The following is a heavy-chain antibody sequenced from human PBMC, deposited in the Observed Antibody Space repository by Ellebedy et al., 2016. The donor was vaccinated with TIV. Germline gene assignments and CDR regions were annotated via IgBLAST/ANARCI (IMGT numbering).Heavy chain of an antibody. J-gene: IGHJ4*02. CDR3: ARGSSFKQAYPYFEY. D-gene: IGHD6-19*01. Sequence: PGGSLRLSCAASGFTFSDYYMSWIRQAPGEGLEWVSFISAGADTVYYADSVKGRFTISRDNAKNLLYLQMNSLRVEDTAVYYCARGSSFKQAYPYFEYWGQGTLVPVSS. CDR2: ISAGADTV. CDR1: GFTFSDYY. V-gene: IGHV3-11*01.